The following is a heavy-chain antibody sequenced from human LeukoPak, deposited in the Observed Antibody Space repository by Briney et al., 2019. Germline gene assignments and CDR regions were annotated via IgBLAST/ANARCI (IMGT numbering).Heavy chain of an antibody. CDR2: IYYSGTT. D-gene: IGHD6-13*01. J-gene: IGHJ4*02. CDR1: GCSISSSSYY. V-gene: IGHV4-39*01. Sequence: SETLSLTCTVSGCSISSSSYYWGWIRQPPGKGLEWIGSIYYSGTTYYNPSLKSRVTVSVDTSKNQFSLKLSSVTAADTAVYYCASYYGRSSWYSYFDYWGQGTLVTVSS. CDR3: ASYYGRSSWYSYFDY.